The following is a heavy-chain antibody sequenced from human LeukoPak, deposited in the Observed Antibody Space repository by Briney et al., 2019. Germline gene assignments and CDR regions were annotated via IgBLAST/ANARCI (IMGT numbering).Heavy chain of an antibody. CDR1: GFAFSSYW. Sequence: GGSLRLSCAASGFAFSSYWMTWVRQAPGKGLEWVANIKQDGSEKYYVDSVTGRFTISRDNAKNSLYLQMNSPRAGDSAGYYCARTGSAAGTLRGRNDYWGQGPLVTVSP. CDR3: ARTGSAAGTLRGRNDY. CDR2: IKQDGSEK. J-gene: IGHJ4*02. D-gene: IGHD6-25*01. V-gene: IGHV3-7*01.